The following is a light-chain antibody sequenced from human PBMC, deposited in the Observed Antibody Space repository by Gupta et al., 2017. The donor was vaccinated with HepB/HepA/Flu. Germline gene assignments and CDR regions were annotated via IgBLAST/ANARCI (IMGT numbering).Light chain of an antibody. Sequence: QSALTHPPSASGYPCQSVTISCTGTSSDVGGYNHVSWYQQHPGTAPTLMIFEVNQRPSGVTDRFSGSQSGNTASLTVSGLQADDEANYYCSSYAVSNNVVFGGGTKLTVL. J-gene: IGLJ2*01. CDR1: SSDVGGYNH. V-gene: IGLV2-8*01. CDR3: SSYAVSNNVV. CDR2: EVN.